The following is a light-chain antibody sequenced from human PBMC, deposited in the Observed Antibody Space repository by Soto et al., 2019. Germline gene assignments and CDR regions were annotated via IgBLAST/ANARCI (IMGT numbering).Light chain of an antibody. J-gene: IGLJ3*02. CDR1: SSDVGGYNY. V-gene: IGLV2-8*01. Sequence: QSALTQPPSASGSPGQSVTISCTGTSSDVGGYNYVSWYQQHPGKAPKLMIYEVSKRPSGVPDRFSGSKSGNMASLTVSGLQTEDEADYYCSSYGGSRGWVFGGGTKVTVL. CDR3: SSYGGSRGWV. CDR2: EVS.